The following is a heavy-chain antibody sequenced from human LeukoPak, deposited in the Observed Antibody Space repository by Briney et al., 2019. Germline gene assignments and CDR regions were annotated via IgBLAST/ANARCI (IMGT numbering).Heavy chain of an antibody. Sequence: GGSLRLSCAASGFTFSSYSMNWVRQAPGRGLEWVSSITSSSSYIYYADSVTGRFTISRDNAKNSLYLQMNSLRAEDTAVYYCAKGKYQLTYWGQGTLVTVSS. CDR2: ITSSSSYI. D-gene: IGHD2-2*01. V-gene: IGHV3-21*01. CDR3: AKGKYQLTY. J-gene: IGHJ4*02. CDR1: GFTFSSYS.